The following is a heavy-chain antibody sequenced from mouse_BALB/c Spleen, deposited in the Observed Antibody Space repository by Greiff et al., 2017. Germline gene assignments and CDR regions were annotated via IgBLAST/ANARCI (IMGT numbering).Heavy chain of an antibody. Sequence: EVMLVESGGGLVKPGGSLKLSCAASGFTFSSYGMSWVRQTPDKRLEWVATISSGGSYTYYPDSVKGRFTISRDNAKNTLYLQMSSLKSEDTAMYYCARHYYGSRGAMDYWGQGTSVTVSS. CDR2: ISSGGSYT. J-gene: IGHJ4*01. CDR3: ARHYYGSRGAMDY. CDR1: GFTFSSYG. D-gene: IGHD1-1*01. V-gene: IGHV5-6*03.